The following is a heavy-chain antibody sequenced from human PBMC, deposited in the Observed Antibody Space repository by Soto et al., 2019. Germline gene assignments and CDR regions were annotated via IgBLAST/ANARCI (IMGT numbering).Heavy chain of an antibody. Sequence: EVQLVESGGGLVQPGGSLRLSCAASGFTFSSYDMHWVRQATGKGLEWVSAIGTAGDTYYPGSVKGRFTISRENAKNSLYLQMNSLSAEDTAVYYCARGPALYDSSGYYLDYWGPGTLVTVSS. V-gene: IGHV3-13*01. CDR2: IGTAGDT. D-gene: IGHD3-22*01. CDR1: GFTFSSYD. J-gene: IGHJ4*02. CDR3: ARGPALYDSSGYYLDY.